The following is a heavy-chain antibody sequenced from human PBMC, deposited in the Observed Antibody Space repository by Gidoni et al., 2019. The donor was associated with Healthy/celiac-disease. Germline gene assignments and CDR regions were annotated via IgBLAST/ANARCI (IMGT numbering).Heavy chain of an antibody. V-gene: IGHV3-21*01. J-gene: IGHJ3*02. CDR1: GFTFSSYS. D-gene: IGHD2-15*01. CDR3: ARIQGYCSGGSCAPDAFDI. Sequence: EVQLVESGGGLVKPGGSLRLSCAASGFTFSSYSMTWVRQAPGKGLEWVSSISSSSSYIYYADSVKGRFTISRDNAKNSLYLQMNSLRAEDTAVYYCARIQGYCSGGSCAPDAFDIWGQGTMVTVSS. CDR2: ISSSSSYI.